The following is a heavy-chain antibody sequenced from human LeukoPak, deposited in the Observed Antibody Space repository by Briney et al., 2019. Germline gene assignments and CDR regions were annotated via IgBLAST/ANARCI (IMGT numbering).Heavy chain of an antibody. D-gene: IGHD2-15*01. J-gene: IGHJ4*02. CDR3: ARDTGCAGGTCFSFYDY. V-gene: IGHV3-7*01. CDR1: GFTFSTYW. Sequence: PGGSLRLSCAASGFTFSTYWMTWVRQAPGKGLEWVANIKQDGSQKYYVDSVKGRFTISRANAKNSLYLQMDSLRAEDTAVYYCARDTGCAGGTCFSFYDYWGQGTLVTVSS. CDR2: IKQDGSQK.